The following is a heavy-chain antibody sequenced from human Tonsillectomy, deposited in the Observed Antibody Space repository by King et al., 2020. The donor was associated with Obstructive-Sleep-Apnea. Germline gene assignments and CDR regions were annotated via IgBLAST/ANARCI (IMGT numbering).Heavy chain of an antibody. CDR3: ARGGIAAADLDY. Sequence: QLQESGPGLVKPSETLSLTCTVSGGSISSYYWSWIRQPPGKGLEWIGYIYYSGSTNYNPSLKSRVTISVDTSKNQFSLKLSSVTAADTAVYYCARGGIAAADLDYWGQGTLVTVSS. D-gene: IGHD6-13*01. CDR2: IYYSGST. J-gene: IGHJ4*02. CDR1: GGSISSYY. V-gene: IGHV4-59*01.